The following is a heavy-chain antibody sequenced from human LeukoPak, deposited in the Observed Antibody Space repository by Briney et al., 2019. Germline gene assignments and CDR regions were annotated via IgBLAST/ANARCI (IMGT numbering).Heavy chain of an antibody. V-gene: IGHV3-9*01. D-gene: IGHD6-19*01. Sequence: PGRSLRLSCAASGFTVDDYAIHWVRQAPGKGLEWVSGISWNSGTIGYADSVKGRFTISRDNAKNSLYLQMNSLRPEDTALYYCAKAYSTGWYFDYWGQGTLVTVSS. CDR3: AKAYSTGWYFDY. CDR1: GFTVDDYA. CDR2: ISWNSGTI. J-gene: IGHJ4*02.